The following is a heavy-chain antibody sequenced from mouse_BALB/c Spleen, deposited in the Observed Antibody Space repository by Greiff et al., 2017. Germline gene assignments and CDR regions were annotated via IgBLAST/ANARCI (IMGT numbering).Heavy chain of an antibody. CDR3: ARELTGKSPFAY. CDR1: GFTFSDYY. J-gene: IGHJ3*01. Sequence: EVNVVESGGGLVKPGGSLKLSCAASGFTFSDYYMYWVRQTPEKRLEWVATISDGGSYTYYPDSVKGRFTISRDNAKNNLYLQMSSLKSEDTAMYYCARELTGKSPFAYWGQGTLVTVSA. D-gene: IGHD4-1*01. CDR2: ISDGGSYT. V-gene: IGHV5-4*02.